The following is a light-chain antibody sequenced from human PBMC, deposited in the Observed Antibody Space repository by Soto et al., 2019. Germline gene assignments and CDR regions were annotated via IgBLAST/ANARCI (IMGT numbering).Light chain of an antibody. CDR3: QPYDDWPPYT. J-gene: IGKJ2*01. CDR2: GAS. V-gene: IGKV3-15*01. CDR1: QSVSTN. Sequence: EIVMTQSPATLSVSPGERATLSCRASQSVSTNLAWYQQKPGQAPRLLIYGASTRATGIPVRFSGSGSGTEFTLTISSLQSEDFAIYYCQPYDDWPPYTFGQGTKLEIK.